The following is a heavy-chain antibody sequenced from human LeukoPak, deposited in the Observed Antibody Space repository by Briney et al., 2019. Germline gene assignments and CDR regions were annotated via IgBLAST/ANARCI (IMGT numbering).Heavy chain of an antibody. D-gene: IGHD2-15*01. V-gene: IGHV4-61*01. J-gene: IGHJ6*02. CDR3: ARDKSARGYCSGGRCNYYYYYRMDV. CDR2: IHYSGSA. CDR1: GGSVRSGSYY. Sequence: SETLSLTCSVSGGSVRSGSYYWSWIRQPPGKGLEWIGYIHYSGSANYNPSLKSRVTISVDTSKNQFSLKLSSVTAADTAVYYCARDKSARGYCSGGRCNYYYYYRMDVWGQGTTVTVSS.